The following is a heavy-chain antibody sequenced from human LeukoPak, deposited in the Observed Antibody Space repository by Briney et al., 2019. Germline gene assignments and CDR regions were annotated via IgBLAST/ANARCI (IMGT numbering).Heavy chain of an antibody. Sequence: GGSLRLSCAASGFTFSSYSMNWVRQAPGKGLEWVAVIWYDGTNKYYADSVKGRFTISRDNSKNTLYLQMNSLRAEDTAVYYCAKGSSTWCFDYWGQGTLVTASS. J-gene: IGHJ4*02. V-gene: IGHV3-33*06. CDR2: IWYDGTNK. CDR3: AKGSSTWCFDY. CDR1: GFTFSSYS. D-gene: IGHD6-13*01.